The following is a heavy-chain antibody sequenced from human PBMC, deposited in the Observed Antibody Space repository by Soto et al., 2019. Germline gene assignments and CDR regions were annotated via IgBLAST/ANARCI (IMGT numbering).Heavy chain of an antibody. J-gene: IGHJ6*02. V-gene: IGHV3-23*01. CDR3: AKGVLSFHYGMEV. CDR2: ISSTAGRTS. Sequence: EVQFLQSGGGFRPPGGSVRLSCATSGFTFNTYPMTWVRQAPGKGLEWVASISSTAGRTSSYADSVKGRFAIARDFSDNSVYLEMNNLRVDDTAVYFCAKGVLSFHYGMEVWGQGTTVTVSS. D-gene: IGHD3-10*01. CDR1: GFTFNTYP.